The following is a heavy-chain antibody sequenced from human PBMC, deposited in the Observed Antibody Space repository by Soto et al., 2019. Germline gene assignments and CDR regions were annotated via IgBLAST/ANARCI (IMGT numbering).Heavy chain of an antibody. Sequence: GGSLRLSCAASGFTFSDHYMDWVRQAPGKGLEWVGRTRNKANSHTTEYAASVKGRFTISRDDSKNSLYLQMDSLKVEDTAVYYCARATTVTDYWGQGALVTVSS. V-gene: IGHV3-72*01. CDR2: TRNKANSHTT. J-gene: IGHJ4*02. CDR3: ARATTVTDY. D-gene: IGHD4-17*01. CDR1: GFTFSDHY.